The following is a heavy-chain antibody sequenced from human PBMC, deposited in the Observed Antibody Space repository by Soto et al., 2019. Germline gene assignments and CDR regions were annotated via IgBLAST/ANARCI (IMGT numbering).Heavy chain of an antibody. V-gene: IGHV1-69*13. J-gene: IGHJ6*02. CDR3: ASATVLRFLEWLPPRSYYYYGMDV. CDR1: GGTFSSYA. CDR2: IIPIFGTA. Sequence: SVKVSCKASGGTFSSYAISWVRQAPGQGLEWMGGIIPIFGTANYAQKFQGRVTITADESTSTAYMELSSLRSEDTAVYYCASATVLRFLEWLPPRSYYYYGMDVWGQGTTVIVSS. D-gene: IGHD3-3*01.